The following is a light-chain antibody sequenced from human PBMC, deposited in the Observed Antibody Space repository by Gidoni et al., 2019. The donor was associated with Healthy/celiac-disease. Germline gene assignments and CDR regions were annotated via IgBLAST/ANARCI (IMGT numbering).Light chain of an antibody. Sequence: IVMTQSPLTLPVTPGEPASISCRSSQSLLHSNGYNYLDWYLQKPGQSPQLLIYLGSSRASGVPDRFSGSGSGTDFTLKISRVEAEDVWVYYCMQALQTPPWTFGQXTKVEIK. CDR2: LGS. CDR1: QSLLHSNGYNY. V-gene: IGKV2-28*01. CDR3: MQALQTPPWT. J-gene: IGKJ1*01.